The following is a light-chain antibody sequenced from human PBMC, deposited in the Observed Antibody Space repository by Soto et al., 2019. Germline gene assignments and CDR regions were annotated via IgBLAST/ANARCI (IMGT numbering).Light chain of an antibody. Sequence: ESVLTQSPGTLSLSPGERATLSCRATQSVTNNYFAWYQQKPGQSPRLLIYGVSSRATDIPDRFSGSGSGTDFTLTISRLEPEDFVMYFCQQYSSLPHTFGQGTKLAVK. CDR2: GVS. CDR1: QSVTNNY. V-gene: IGKV3-20*01. J-gene: IGKJ2*01. CDR3: QQYSSLPHT.